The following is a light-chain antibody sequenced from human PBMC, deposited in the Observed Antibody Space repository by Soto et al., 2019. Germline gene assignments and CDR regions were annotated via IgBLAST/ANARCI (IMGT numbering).Light chain of an antibody. CDR2: GAS. Sequence: ASQSVSSNLAWYQQKPGQGPRPLIYGASTRATDIPGRFSGSGSGTEFTLTISSLQSEDFAVYYCQQYNDWPLTFGGGTKV. V-gene: IGKV3-15*01. CDR1: QSVSSN. J-gene: IGKJ4*01. CDR3: QQYNDWPLT.